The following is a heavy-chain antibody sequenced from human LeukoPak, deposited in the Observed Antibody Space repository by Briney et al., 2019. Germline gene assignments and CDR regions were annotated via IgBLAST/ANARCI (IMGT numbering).Heavy chain of an antibody. Sequence: GRSLRLSCAASGFTFDDYAMHWVRQAPGKGLEWVSGIIWNSGSIGYADSVKGRFTISRDNAKNSLYLQMNSLRAEDTALYYCAKGRVAGLFDYWGQGTLVTVSS. V-gene: IGHV3-9*01. CDR2: IIWNSGSI. CDR3: AKGRVAGLFDY. CDR1: GFTFDDYA. D-gene: IGHD6-19*01. J-gene: IGHJ4*02.